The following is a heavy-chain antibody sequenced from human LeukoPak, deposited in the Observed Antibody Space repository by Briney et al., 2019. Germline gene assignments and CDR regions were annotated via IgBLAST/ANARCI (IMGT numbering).Heavy chain of an antibody. J-gene: IGHJ4*02. CDR1: GFTVSSNE. CDR3: ARGRYYDFWSGYPGPFDY. V-gene: IGHV3-38-3*01. CDR2: ISGGST. Sequence: GGSLRLSCAASGFTVSSNEMSWVRQAPGKGLEWVSSISGGSTYYADSRKGRFTISRDNSKNTLHLQMNSLRAEDTAVYYCARGRYYDFWSGYPGPFDYWGQGTLVTVSS. D-gene: IGHD3-3*01.